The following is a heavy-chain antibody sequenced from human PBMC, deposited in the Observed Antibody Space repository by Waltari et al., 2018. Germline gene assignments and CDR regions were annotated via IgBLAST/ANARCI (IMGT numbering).Heavy chain of an antibody. D-gene: IGHD1-7*01. CDR1: GYPFPDSY. J-gene: IGHJ5*02. Sequence: EVQLVQSGAEVTKPGATVKISCKASGYPFPDSYMPWVQPAPGKGLEWMGRVDPEDGETIYAEKFQGRVTITADTSTDTAYMELSSLRSEDTAVYYCATDQLGLELRTFDPWGQGTLVTVSS. CDR3: ATDQLGLELRTFDP. CDR2: VDPEDGET. V-gene: IGHV1-69-2*01.